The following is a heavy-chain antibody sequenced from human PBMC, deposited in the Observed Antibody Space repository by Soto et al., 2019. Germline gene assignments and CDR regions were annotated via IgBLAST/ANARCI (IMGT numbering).Heavy chain of an antibody. CDR2: TLYRSKWYN. J-gene: IGHJ6*02. V-gene: IGHV6-1*01. CDR1: GDSVSSNSAA. Sequence: SETLSLTCAISGDSVSSNSAAWNWIRQSPSRGLEWLGRTLYRSKWYNNNAVSVKSRITINPDTSKNQFSLQLKSVTTEDTAVYYCVSAGDYDFWGAYTGQFMDVWGQGTTVTVSS. D-gene: IGHD3-3*01. CDR3: VSAGDYDFWGAYTGQFMDV.